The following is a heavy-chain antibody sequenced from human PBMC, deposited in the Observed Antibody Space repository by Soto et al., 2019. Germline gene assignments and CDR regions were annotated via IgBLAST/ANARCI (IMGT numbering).Heavy chain of an antibody. J-gene: IGHJ5*02. V-gene: IGHV4-39*01. D-gene: IGHD6-13*01. CDR3: ATHEGEAAVPVGRGWFDP. Sequence: SETLSLTCAVSGGSIISTTHYWGWIRQPPGKGLEWIGSIYYSGSTYYNPSLKSRVTISVDTSKNQFSLKLSSVTAADTAVYYCATHEGEAAVPVGRGWFDPWGQGTLVTVSS. CDR2: IYYSGST. CDR1: GGSIISTTHY.